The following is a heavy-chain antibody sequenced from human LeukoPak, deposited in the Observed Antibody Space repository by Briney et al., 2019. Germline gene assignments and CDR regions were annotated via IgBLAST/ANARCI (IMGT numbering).Heavy chain of an antibody. J-gene: IGHJ4*02. CDR2: IYYSGST. CDR1: GGSITSTNW. V-gene: IGHV4-4*02. Sequence: SGTLSLTCGVSGGSITSTNWWSWVRQPPGKGLEWIGSIYYSGSTYYNPSLKSRVTISVDTSKNQFSLKLRSVTAADTAVYYCARRLGGSGSYYYWGQGTLVTVSS. CDR3: ARRLGGSGSYYY. D-gene: IGHD3-10*01.